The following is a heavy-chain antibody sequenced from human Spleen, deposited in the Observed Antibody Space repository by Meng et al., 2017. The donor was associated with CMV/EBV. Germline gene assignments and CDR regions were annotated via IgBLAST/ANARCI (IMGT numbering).Heavy chain of an antibody. CDR3: ARARSPTHFDY. V-gene: IGHV3-23*03. CDR2: IYSGGSST. Sequence: GGSLRLSCAASGFTFSSYAMSWVRQAPGKGLDWVSLIYSGGSSTYYADSVKGRFIISREDAKNSVYLQMNGLRDGDTGLYYCARARSPTHFDYWGQGALVTVSS. CDR1: GFTFSSYA. J-gene: IGHJ4*02.